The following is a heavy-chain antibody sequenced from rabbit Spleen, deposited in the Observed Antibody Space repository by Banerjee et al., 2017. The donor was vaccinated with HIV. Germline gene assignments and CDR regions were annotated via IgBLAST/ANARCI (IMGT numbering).Heavy chain of an antibody. CDR2: IAGSSSGFT. Sequence: QSLEESGGDLVKPGASLTLTCTASGFSFSSSDYMCWVRQAPGQGLEWISCIAGSSSGFTYSATWAKGRFTCSKTSSTTVTLQMTSLTAADTATYFCAREVLYAAYAGFGDATMYYFDLWGPGTLVTVS. D-gene: IGHD6-1*01. V-gene: IGHV1S40*01. CDR3: AREVLYAAYAGFGDATMYYFDL. J-gene: IGHJ4*01. CDR1: GFSFSSSDY.